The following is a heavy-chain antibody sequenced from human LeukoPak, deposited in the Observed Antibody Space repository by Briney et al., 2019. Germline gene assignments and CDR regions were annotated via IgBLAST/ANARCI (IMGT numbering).Heavy chain of an antibody. CDR2: INHSGST. D-gene: IGHD6-19*01. Sequence: SETLSLTCAVYGGSFSGYYWSWIRQPPGKGLEWIGEINHSGSTNYNPSPKSLVTISVDTSKNQFSLKLSSVTAADTAVYYCARAAHIAVAGTRGVDYWGQGTLVTVSS. CDR3: ARAAHIAVAGTRGVDY. J-gene: IGHJ4*02. CDR1: GGSFSGYY. V-gene: IGHV4-34*01.